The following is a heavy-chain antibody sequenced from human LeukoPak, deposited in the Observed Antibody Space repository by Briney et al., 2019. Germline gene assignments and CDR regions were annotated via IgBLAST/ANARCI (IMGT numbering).Heavy chain of an antibody. J-gene: IGHJ4*02. CDR3: ARESGYNFF. CDR2: IFHSGST. D-gene: IGHD5-12*01. CDR1: GASISNYY. V-gene: IGHV4-59*01. Sequence: SETLSLTCTVSGASISNYYWSWIRQPPGKGLEWIGHIFHSGSTNYNPSLKSRVTISVDTSKSHFPLKLSSVTAADTAVYYCARESGYNFFWGQGTLVTVSS.